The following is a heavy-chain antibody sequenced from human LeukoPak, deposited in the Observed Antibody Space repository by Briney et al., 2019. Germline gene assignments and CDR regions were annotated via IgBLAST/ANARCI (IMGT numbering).Heavy chain of an antibody. CDR3: AREFRNYYYYGMDV. J-gene: IGHJ6*02. V-gene: IGHV4-59*12. CDR1: GGSISSYY. CDR2: IYYSGST. Sequence: SSETLSLTCTVSGGSISSYYWSWIRQPPGKGLEWIGYIYYSGSTNYNPSLKSRVTISVDTSKNQFSLKLSSVTAADTAVYYCAREFRNYYYYGMDVWGQGTTVTVSS.